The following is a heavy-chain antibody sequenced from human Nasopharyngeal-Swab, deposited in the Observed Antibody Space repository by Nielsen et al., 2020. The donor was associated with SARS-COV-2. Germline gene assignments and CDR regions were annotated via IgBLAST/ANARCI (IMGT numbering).Heavy chain of an antibody. CDR3: AKDNGGDGYNLAVAFDI. CDR2: ISGSGGST. Sequence: GESLKISCAASGFTFSSYAMSWVRQAPGKGLEWVSAISGSGGSTYYADSVKGRFTISRDNSKNTLYLQMNSLRAEDTAVCYCAKDNGGDGYNLAVAFDIWGQGTMVTVSS. J-gene: IGHJ3*02. CDR1: GFTFSSYA. V-gene: IGHV3-23*01. D-gene: IGHD5-24*01.